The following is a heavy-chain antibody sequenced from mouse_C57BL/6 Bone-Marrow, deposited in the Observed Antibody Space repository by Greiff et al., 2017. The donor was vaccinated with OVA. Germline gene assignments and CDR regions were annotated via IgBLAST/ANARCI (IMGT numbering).Heavy chain of an antibody. CDR3: ARSRLFYAMDG. V-gene: IGHV1-64*01. CDR2: IHPNSGST. CDR1: GYTFTGYW. D-gene: IGHD1-1*01. J-gene: IGHJ4*01. Sequence: QVQLQQPGAELVKPGASVKLSCKASGYTFTGYWMHWVKQRPGQGLEWIGMIHPNSGSTNYNEKFKSKARLTVDKSSSTAYMQLSSLTSEDSAVYYCARSRLFYAMDGWGQGTSVTVSS.